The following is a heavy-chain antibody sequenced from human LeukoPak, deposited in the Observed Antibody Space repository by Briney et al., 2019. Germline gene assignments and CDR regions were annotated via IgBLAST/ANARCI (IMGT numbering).Heavy chain of an antibody. Sequence: GGSLRLSCAAPGFTLSNYAMSSVRQTPGRGLELDSGNSGSGGDTYYEDSVKGRFPISRDNSKDPLYLQMNSLRAEDTAVYYCAKDRSCTYNICHGDFDYWGQGTLVTVSS. D-gene: IGHD2-8*01. CDR2: NSGSGGDT. V-gene: IGHV3-23*01. CDR3: AKDRSCTYNICHGDFDY. CDR1: GFTLSNYA. J-gene: IGHJ4*02.